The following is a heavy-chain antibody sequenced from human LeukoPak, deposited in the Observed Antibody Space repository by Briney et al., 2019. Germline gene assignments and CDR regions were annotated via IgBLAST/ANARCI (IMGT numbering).Heavy chain of an antibody. Sequence: PSETLSLTCAVYGGSFSGYYWSWIRQPPGKGLEWIGEINHSGSTYYNPSLKSRVTISVDTSKNQFSLKLSSVTAADTAVYYCARAPRTGQYYYYGMDVWGQGTTVTVSS. CDR1: GGSFSGYY. J-gene: IGHJ6*02. CDR2: INHSGST. CDR3: ARAPRTGQYYYYGMDV. V-gene: IGHV4-34*01.